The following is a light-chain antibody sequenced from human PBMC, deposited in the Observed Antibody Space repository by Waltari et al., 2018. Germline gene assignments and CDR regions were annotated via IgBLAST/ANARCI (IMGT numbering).Light chain of an antibody. V-gene: IGLV2-14*03. J-gene: IGLJ3*02. Sequence: QSALTQPASVSGSPGQSITISCTGTSSDIGTYNYVSWYQPHPGKAPKLMIYAVSNRPSGVSNRLSASKSGNTASLTISGLQAEDEADYYCSSYTSTDTWVFGGGTKLTVL. CDR2: AVS. CDR1: SSDIGTYNY. CDR3: SSYTSTDTWV.